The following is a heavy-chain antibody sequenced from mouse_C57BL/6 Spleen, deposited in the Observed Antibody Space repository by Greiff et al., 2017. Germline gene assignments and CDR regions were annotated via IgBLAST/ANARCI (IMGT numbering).Heavy chain of an antibody. J-gene: IGHJ1*03. CDR2: IHPNSGST. CDR1: GYTFTSYW. CDR3: ARVTTVVYFDV. V-gene: IGHV1-64*01. D-gene: IGHD1-1*01. Sequence: QVQLKQPGAELVKPGASVKLSCKASGYTFTSYWMHWVKQRPGQGLEWIGMIHPNSGSTNYNEKFKSKATLTVDKSSSTAYMQLSSLTSEDSAVYYCARVTTVVYFDVWGTGTTVTVSS.